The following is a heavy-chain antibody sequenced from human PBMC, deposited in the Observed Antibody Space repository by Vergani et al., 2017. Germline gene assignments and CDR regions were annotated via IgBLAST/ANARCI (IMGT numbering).Heavy chain of an antibody. D-gene: IGHD2-8*01. Sequence: EVQLLESGGGLAQPGGSLRLSCQVSGFDFSQAWMNWVRQSPGKGLEYIGLSKPKTEGGTTHYNAAMKGRGTISRDDSKSVLFLEMTNLAPEDTAVYYCWDTNYANSWDFWGQGSLVTVSS. CDR2: SKPKTEGGTT. J-gene: IGHJ4*02. CDR1: GFDFSQAW. V-gene: IGHV3-15*05. CDR3: WDTNYANSWDF.